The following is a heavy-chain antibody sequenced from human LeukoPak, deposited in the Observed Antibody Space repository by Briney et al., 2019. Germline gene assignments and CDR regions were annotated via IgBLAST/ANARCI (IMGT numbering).Heavy chain of an antibody. CDR1: GFTFSSYW. V-gene: IGHV3-30*02. Sequence: GGSLRLSCAASGFTFSSYWMHWVRQAPGKGLEWVAFIRFDGSNEYYTDSVKGRFTISRDNSKNTLTLQMNSLRPEDTAVYYCAKDLGMGTRIDFRGQGTLVTVSS. CDR2: IRFDGSNE. J-gene: IGHJ4*02. CDR3: AKDLGMGTRIDF. D-gene: IGHD5-24*01.